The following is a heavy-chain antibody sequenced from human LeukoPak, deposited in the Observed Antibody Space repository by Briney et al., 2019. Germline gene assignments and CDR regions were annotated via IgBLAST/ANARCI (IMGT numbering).Heavy chain of an antibody. D-gene: IGHD3-22*01. V-gene: IGHV4-34*01. CDR1: GGSFSGYY. CDR2: INHSGST. Sequence: PSETLSLTCAVYGGSFSGYYWSWIRQPPGKGLEWIGEINHSGSTNYNPPLKSRVTISADTSKNQFSLKLSSVTAADTAVYYCARVLGYYYDSSAQTGAFDIWGQGTMVTVSS. CDR3: ARVLGYYYDSSAQTGAFDI. J-gene: IGHJ3*02.